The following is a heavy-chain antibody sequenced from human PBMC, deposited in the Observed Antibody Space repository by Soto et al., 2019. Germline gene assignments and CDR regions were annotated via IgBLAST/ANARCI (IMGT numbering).Heavy chain of an antibody. Sequence: GGSLRLSCAASGFTFSSYAMSWVRQAPGKGLEWVSAISGSGGSTYYADSVKGRFTISRDNSRNTLYLQMNSLRADGTAVYYCAKDRLAGGFDYWGQGTLVTVSS. CDR3: AKDRLAGGFDY. V-gene: IGHV3-23*01. J-gene: IGHJ4*02. CDR1: GFTFSSYA. CDR2: ISGSGGST. D-gene: IGHD3-16*01.